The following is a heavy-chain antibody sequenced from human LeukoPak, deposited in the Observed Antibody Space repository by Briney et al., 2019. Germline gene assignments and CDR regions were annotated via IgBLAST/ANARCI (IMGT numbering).Heavy chain of an antibody. CDR2: INPNSGGT. D-gene: IGHD3-22*01. V-gene: IGHV1-2*02. Sequence: ASVKVSCKASGYTFTGYYMHWVRQAPGQGLEWMGWINPNSGGTNYAQKFQGRVTMTRDTSISTAYMELSRLRSDDTAVYYCARVEDSSGRRGFDYWGQGTLVTVPS. CDR3: ARVEDSSGRRGFDY. CDR1: GYTFTGYY. J-gene: IGHJ4*02.